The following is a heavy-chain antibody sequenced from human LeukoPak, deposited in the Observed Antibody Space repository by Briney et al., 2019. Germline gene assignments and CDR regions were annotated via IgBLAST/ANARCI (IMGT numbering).Heavy chain of an antibody. CDR3: ARLTKNDSGSFRFGKKKRGYMDV. Sequence: SETLSLTCTVSGGSISSYYWSWIRQPPGKGLEWIGEINHSGSTNYNPSLKSRVTISVDTSKNQFSLKLSSVTAADTAVYYCARLTKNDSGSFRFGKKKRGYMDVWGKGTTVTISS. J-gene: IGHJ6*03. CDR1: GGSISSYY. CDR2: INHSGST. D-gene: IGHD3-10*01. V-gene: IGHV4-34*01.